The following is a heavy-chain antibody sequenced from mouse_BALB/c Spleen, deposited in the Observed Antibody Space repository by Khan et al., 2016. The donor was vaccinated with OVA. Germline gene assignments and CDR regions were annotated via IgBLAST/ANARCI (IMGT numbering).Heavy chain of an antibody. V-gene: IGHV1S132*01. CDR3: ARGYFGNYGFAY. J-gene: IGHJ3*01. CDR1: GYTFTNYW. Sequence: QVQLQQSGAELVKPGASVKLSCKTSGYTFTNYWIQWVKQRPGQGLGWIGEIFPGTGTTYYNENFKAKATLTIDTSSSTAYMQLSSLTSDYSSVDFCARGYFGNYGFAYWGQGTLVTVSA. CDR2: IFPGTGTT. D-gene: IGHD2-1*01.